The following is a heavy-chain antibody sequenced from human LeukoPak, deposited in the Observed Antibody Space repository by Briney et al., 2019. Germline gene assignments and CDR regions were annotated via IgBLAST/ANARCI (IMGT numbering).Heavy chain of an antibody. CDR1: GFTFGSYT. D-gene: IGHD3-3*01. Sequence: GGSLRLSCAVSGFTFGSYTMNWVRQAPGKGLEWVSHISSTSTTYYADSVKGRFTTSRDNAKNSLYLQMNGLRAEDTAVYYCARGLRSSPHAFDIWGQGTMVTVSS. J-gene: IGHJ3*02. V-gene: IGHV3-48*04. CDR2: ISSTSTT. CDR3: ARGLRSSPHAFDI.